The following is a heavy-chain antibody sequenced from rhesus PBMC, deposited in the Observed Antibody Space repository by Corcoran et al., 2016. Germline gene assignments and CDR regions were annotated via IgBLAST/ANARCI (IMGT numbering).Heavy chain of an antibody. D-gene: IGHD6-13*01. CDR2: IYGSGSST. V-gene: IGHV4-169*02. CDR1: GGSISSSY. J-gene: IGHJ5-1*01. CDR3: ARDSSWYNGFDV. Sequence: QLQLQESGPGLVKPSETLSVTCAVSGGSISSSYWSWIRQAPGKGLEWIVYIYGSGSSTKYNPSRKSRGTLSVDTSKNQLSLKLSSVTTADTAVYYCARDSSWYNGFDVWGPGVLVTVSS.